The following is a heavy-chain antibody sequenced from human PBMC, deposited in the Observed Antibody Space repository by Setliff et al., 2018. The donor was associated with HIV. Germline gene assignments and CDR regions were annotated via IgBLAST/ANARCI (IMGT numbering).Heavy chain of an antibody. CDR2: VDPEDGET. J-gene: IGHJ6*03. CDR3: ATGVGVVPAARVNPYYYYYMDV. D-gene: IGHD2-2*01. CDR1: GYTLTDYY. V-gene: IGHV1-69-2*01. Sequence: GASVKVSCKASGYTLTDYYMHWVQQAPGKGLEWMGRVDPEDGETIYAEKFQGRVTITADTSTDTAYMELSSLRSEDTAVYYCATGVGVVPAARVNPYYYYYMDVWGKGTTVTVSS.